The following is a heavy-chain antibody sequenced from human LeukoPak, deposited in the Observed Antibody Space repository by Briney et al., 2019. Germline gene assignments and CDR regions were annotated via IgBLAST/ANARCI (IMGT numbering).Heavy chain of an antibody. CDR1: GFTFGSNA. CDR3: AEDLKGFES. Sequence: AGGSLRLSCAASGFTFGSNAMSWVRQAPGKGLEWVSGITVSGGSTYYADSVKGRFTISRDISKNTLYLQMDSLRAEDTAVYYCAEDLKGFESWGQGTLVTVSS. CDR2: ITVSGGST. D-gene: IGHD3-9*01. V-gene: IGHV3-23*01. J-gene: IGHJ5*01.